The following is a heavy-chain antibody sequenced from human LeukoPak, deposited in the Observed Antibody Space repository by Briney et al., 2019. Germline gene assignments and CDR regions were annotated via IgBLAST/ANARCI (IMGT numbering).Heavy chain of an antibody. V-gene: IGHV4-39*07. Sequence: SETLSLTCTVSGGSISSSSYYWGWIRQPPGKGLEWIGIIYYSGSTYYNPSLKSRVTISEDTSKNQFSLKLSSVTAADTAVYYCARGSIAVAFDYWGQGTLVTVSS. CDR2: IYYSGST. CDR1: GGSISSSSYY. CDR3: ARGSIAVAFDY. J-gene: IGHJ4*02. D-gene: IGHD6-19*01.